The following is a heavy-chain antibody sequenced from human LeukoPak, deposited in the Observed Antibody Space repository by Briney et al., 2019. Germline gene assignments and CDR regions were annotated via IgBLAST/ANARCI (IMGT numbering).Heavy chain of an antibody. CDR3: ARKDCGGDCYSGAFDI. CDR1: GGSFSGYY. Sequence: PSETLSLTCAVYGGSFSGYYWSWIRQPPGKGLEWIGEINHSGSTNYNPSLKSRVTISVDTSKNQFSLKLSSVTAADAAVYYYARKDCGGDCYSGAFDIWGQGTMVTVSS. V-gene: IGHV4-34*01. D-gene: IGHD2-21*02. CDR2: INHSGST. J-gene: IGHJ3*02.